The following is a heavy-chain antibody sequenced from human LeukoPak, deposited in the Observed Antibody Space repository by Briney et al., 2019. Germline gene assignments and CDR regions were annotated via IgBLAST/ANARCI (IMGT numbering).Heavy chain of an antibody. D-gene: IGHD6-19*01. CDR3: ARGAYSSGFDY. CDR2: IYHSGST. J-gene: IGHJ4*02. V-gene: IGHV4-38-2*02. CDR1: GYSISSGYY. Sequence: SETLSLTCTVSGYSISSGYYWGWIRQPPGKGLEWIGSIYHSGSTYYNPSLKSRVTISVDTSKNQFSLKLSSVTAADTAVYYCARGAYSSGFDYWGQGTLVTVSS.